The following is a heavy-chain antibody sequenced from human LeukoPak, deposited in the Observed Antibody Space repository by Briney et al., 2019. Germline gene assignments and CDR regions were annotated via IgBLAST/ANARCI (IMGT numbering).Heavy chain of an antibody. CDR3: ARDRTGDFDY. CDR2: ISSGSSYI. J-gene: IGHJ4*02. V-gene: IGHV3-21*05. Sequence: PGGSLRLSCATSGFTFDDYGMTWVRQAPGKGLEWVSYISSGSSYIYYADSVKGRFTISRDNAKNSLYLQMNSLRVEDTAVYYCARDRTGDFDYWGQGTLVSVSS. CDR1: GFTFDDYG.